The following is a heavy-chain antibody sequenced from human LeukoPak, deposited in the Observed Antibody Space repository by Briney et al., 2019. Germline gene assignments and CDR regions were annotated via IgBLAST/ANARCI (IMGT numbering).Heavy chain of an antibody. CDR2: IYYSGNT. V-gene: IGHV4-39*01. Sequence: PSETLPLTCTVSGGSISSSSFYWGWIRQPPGKGLEWIGSIYYSGNTYYNPSLKSRVSISVDTSKNQFSLKLSSVTAADTAVYYCARHPGRFFDYWGQGTLVTVSS. D-gene: IGHD4-17*01. CDR3: ARHPGRFFDY. CDR1: GGSISSSSFY. J-gene: IGHJ4*02.